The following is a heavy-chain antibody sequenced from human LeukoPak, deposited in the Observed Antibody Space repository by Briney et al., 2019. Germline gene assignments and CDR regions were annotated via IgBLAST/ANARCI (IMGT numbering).Heavy chain of an antibody. CDR2: IHSSGSS. CDR1: GGSISTYC. V-gene: IGHV4-59*08. Sequence: SETLSLTCSVSGGSISTYCWTRIRQPPGKGLEWIGYIHSSGSSNQWELQLQNSLKSRVTISVDTPKNQFSLKLTSVTAADTAVYYCARHRRDGDNQRAFDIWGQGTMVTVSS. J-gene: IGHJ3*02. D-gene: IGHD5-24*01. CDR3: ARHRRDGDNQRAFDI.